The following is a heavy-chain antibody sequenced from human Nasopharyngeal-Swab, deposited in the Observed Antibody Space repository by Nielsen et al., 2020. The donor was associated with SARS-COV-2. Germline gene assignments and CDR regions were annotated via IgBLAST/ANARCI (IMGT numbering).Heavy chain of an antibody. Sequence: ASVKVSCKASGYTFTSYGISWVRQAPGQGLEWMGWISAYNGNTNYAQKLQGRVTMTTDTSTSTAYVELRSLRSDDTAVYYCAQTGTTVDWFDPWGQGTLVTVSS. V-gene: IGHV1-18*04. CDR1: GYTFTSYG. CDR3: AQTGTTVDWFDP. CDR2: ISAYNGNT. D-gene: IGHD1-7*01. J-gene: IGHJ5*02.